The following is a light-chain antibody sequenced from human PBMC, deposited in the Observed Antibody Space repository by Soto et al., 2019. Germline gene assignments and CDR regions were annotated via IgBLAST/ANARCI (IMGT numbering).Light chain of an antibody. V-gene: IGLV1-40*01. CDR1: SSNIGAGYD. Sequence: QSVLTQPPSVSGAPGQRVTISCTGSSSNIGAGYDVHWYQQLPGTAPKLLIYDNTNRPSGVPDRFSGSKSGTSASLAITGLQAEYEADYYCQSYDRSLSGSRVFGTGTKLTVL. J-gene: IGLJ1*01. CDR2: DNT. CDR3: QSYDRSLSGSRV.